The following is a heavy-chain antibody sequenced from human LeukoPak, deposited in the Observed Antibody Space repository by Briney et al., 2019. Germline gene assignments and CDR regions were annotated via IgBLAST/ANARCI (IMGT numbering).Heavy chain of an antibody. D-gene: IGHD5-12*01. CDR2: MSGSGGST. J-gene: IGHJ4*02. CDR1: GFTFSSYA. V-gene: IGHV3-23*01. Sequence: GGSPRLSCAASGFTFSSYAMSWVRQAPGRGLEWVSAMSGSGGSTYYADSVKGRFTISRDNSKNTLYLQMNSLRAEDTAVYYCTRDSPGYGAYDLGWGQGTLVTVSS. CDR3: TRDSPGYGAYDLG.